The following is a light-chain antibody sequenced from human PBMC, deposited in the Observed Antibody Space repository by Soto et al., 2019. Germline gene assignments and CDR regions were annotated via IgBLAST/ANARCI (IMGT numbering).Light chain of an antibody. CDR2: GAS. Sequence: EIVMTQSPVTLSVSPGGRATLSCRASQSISATLAWYQQKPGQAPRLLIHGASTRAPGFPARFSGSGSGTDFTLTISSLQSEDFAVYYCQQYNNWPITFGQGTRLEI. V-gene: IGKV3-15*01. CDR3: QQYNNWPIT. J-gene: IGKJ5*01. CDR1: QSISAT.